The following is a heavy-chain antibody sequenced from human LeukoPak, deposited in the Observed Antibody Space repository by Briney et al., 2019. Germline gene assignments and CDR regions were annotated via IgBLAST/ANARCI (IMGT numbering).Heavy chain of an antibody. Sequence: ASVKVSCKASGYTFTSYYMHWVRQAPGQGLEWMGIINPSGGSTSYAQKFQGRVTMTRDTSTSTVYMELSSLRSDDTAVYYCARDRIDFWSGYSNWFDPWGQGTLVTVSS. CDR3: ARDRIDFWSGYSNWFDP. CDR2: INPSGGST. D-gene: IGHD3-3*01. CDR1: GYTFTSYY. J-gene: IGHJ5*02. V-gene: IGHV1-46*01.